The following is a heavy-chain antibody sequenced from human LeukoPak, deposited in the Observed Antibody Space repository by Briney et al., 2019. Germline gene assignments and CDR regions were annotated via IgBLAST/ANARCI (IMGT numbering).Heavy chain of an antibody. V-gene: IGHV3-33*01. J-gene: IGHJ6*02. Sequence: GGSLRLSCAASGFTFSSYGMHWVRQAPGKGLERVAVIWYDGSNKYYVDSVKGRFTISRDNSKNTLYLQMNSLRAEDTAVYYCARDPYGSGSYPGYYYYGMDVWGQGTTVTVSS. CDR3: ARDPYGSGSYPGYYYYGMDV. CDR2: IWYDGSNK. CDR1: GFTFSSYG. D-gene: IGHD3-10*01.